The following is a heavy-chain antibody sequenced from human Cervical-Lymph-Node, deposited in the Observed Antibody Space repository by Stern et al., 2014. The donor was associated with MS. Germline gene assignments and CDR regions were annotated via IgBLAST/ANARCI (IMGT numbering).Heavy chain of an antibody. CDR2: IIPNVGTA. CDR3: ARGELKEGLVRGMDV. Sequence: VQLVQSGAGVKKPGSSVKVSCKASGGTFSSYAISWVRQAPGQGLEWMGGIIPNVGTANDAQKFQGRVTITADESTSTAYMELSSLRSEDTAVYYCARGELKEGLVRGMDVWGQGTTVTVSS. V-gene: IGHV1-69*12. CDR1: GGTFSSYA. J-gene: IGHJ6*02. D-gene: IGHD1-26*01.